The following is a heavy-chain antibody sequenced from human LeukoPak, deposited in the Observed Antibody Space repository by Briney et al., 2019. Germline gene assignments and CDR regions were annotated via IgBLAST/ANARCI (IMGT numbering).Heavy chain of an antibody. CDR1: GGSISSYY. CDR3: ARHYYSSGSYYTRSYYYGMDV. D-gene: IGHD3-10*01. J-gene: IGHJ6*02. V-gene: IGHV4-59*08. Sequence: RSAETLTLTCTVPGGSISSYYWTGIGQPPGKGLEWIGYISYIGSTNDNPSLKSRVTISVDMSKTQLSLKLSSVTAADTAVYYCARHYYSSGSYYTRSYYYGMDVWGQGTSVTVSS. CDR2: ISYIGST.